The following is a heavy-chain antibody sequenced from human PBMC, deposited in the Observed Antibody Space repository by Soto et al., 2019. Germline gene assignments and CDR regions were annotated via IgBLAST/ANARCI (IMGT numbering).Heavy chain of an antibody. Sequence: GGSLRLSCAASGFTFSSYGMHWVRQAPGKGLEWVAVIWYDGSNKYYADSVKGRFTISRDNSKNTLYLQMNSLRAEDTAVYYCARDWYDFWSCFLRGHHYYHLAFWGKGTSVPVSS. J-gene: IGHJ6*03. D-gene: IGHD3-3*01. V-gene: IGHV3-33*01. CDR3: ARDWYDFWSCFLRGHHYYHLAF. CDR1: GFTFSSYG. CDR2: IWYDGSNK.